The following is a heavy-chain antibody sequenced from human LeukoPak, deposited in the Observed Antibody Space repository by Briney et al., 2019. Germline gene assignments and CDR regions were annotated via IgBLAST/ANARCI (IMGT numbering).Heavy chain of an antibody. CDR2: INHSGST. V-gene: IGHV4-34*01. CDR3: ASYYYDSSGYYGGDY. D-gene: IGHD3-22*01. J-gene: IGHJ4*02. CDR1: GGSFSGYY. Sequence: SETLSLTCAVYGGSFSGYYWSWIRQPPGKGLEWIGEINHSGSTNYNPSLKSRVTISVDTSKNQFSLKLSSVTAADTAVYYSASYYYDSSGYYGGDYWGQGTLVTVSS.